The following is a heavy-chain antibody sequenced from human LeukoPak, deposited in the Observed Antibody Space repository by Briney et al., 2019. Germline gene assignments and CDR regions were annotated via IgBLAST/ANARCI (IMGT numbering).Heavy chain of an antibody. CDR3: ATQVEMATLEA. Sequence: GSLRLSCAASGFTFSSYAMHWVRQAPGKGLEWVAVISYDGSNKYYADSVKGRFTISRDNSKNTLYLQMNSLRAEDTAVYYCATQVEMATLEAWGQGTLVTVSS. CDR1: GFTFSSYA. CDR2: ISYDGSNK. D-gene: IGHD5-24*01. J-gene: IGHJ5*02. V-gene: IGHV3-30-3*01.